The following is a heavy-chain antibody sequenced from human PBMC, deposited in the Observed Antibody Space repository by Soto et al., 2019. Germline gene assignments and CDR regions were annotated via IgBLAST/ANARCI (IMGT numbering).Heavy chain of an antibody. Sequence: SETLSLTCTVSGGSISSYYWSWIRQPPGKGLEWIGYIYYSGSTNYNPSLKSRVTISVDTSKNQFSLKLSSVTAADTAVYYCARHVPFHDFWSGPKTFFDYWGQGTLVTVSS. V-gene: IGHV4-59*08. CDR2: IYYSGST. CDR1: GGSISSYY. J-gene: IGHJ4*02. CDR3: ARHVPFHDFWSGPKTFFDY. D-gene: IGHD3-3*01.